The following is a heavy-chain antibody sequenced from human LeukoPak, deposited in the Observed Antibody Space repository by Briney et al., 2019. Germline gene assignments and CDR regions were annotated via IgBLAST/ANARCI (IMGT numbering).Heavy chain of an antibody. J-gene: IGHJ4*02. CDR1: GFTFDDYG. CDR2: INWNGGST. CDR3: ARTDTTAATPAVDY. D-gene: IGHD4-17*01. Sequence: GGSLRLSCAASGFTFDDYGMSWVRQAPGKGLEWVSGINWNGGSTGYADSVKGRFTISRDNAKNSLYLQMNSLRAEDTALYYCARTDTTAATPAVDYWGQGTLVTVSS. V-gene: IGHV3-20*04.